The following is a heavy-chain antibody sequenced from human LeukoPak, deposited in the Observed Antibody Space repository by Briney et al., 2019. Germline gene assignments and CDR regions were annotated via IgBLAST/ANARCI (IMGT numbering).Heavy chain of an antibody. J-gene: IGHJ4*02. V-gene: IGHV3-30*18. CDR3: AKTSAAGTFDY. CDR2: ISYDGSNK. Sequence: GGSLRLSCAASGFTFSSYGMHWVRQAPGKGLEWVAVISYDGSNKYYADSVKGRFTISRDNSKNTLYLQMSSLRAEDTAVYYCAKTSAAGTFDYWGQGTLVTVSS. CDR1: GFTFSSYG. D-gene: IGHD6-13*01.